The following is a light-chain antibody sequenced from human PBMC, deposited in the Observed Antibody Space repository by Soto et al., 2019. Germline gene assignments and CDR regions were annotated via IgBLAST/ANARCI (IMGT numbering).Light chain of an antibody. CDR1: QSVGSS. J-gene: IGKJ1*01. CDR3: LQRGDWPPLT. V-gene: IGKV3-11*01. Sequence: EIVLTQSPATLSLSPGERATLSCRASQSVGSSLAWYQQKPGQAPRLLIYDASNRATGITARFSGSGSGTDFTITISSLESEDFAVYYCLQRGDWPPLTFGQGTKVEIK. CDR2: DAS.